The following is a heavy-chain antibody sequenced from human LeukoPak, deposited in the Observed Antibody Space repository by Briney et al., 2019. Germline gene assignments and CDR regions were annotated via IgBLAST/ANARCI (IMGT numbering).Heavy chain of an antibody. CDR2: IFSNDEK. D-gene: IGHD2-8*01. CDR1: GFSINNARMG. CDR3: GRIRREVGLSRGVYGMDV. Sequence: ESGPTLANPTETLTLTCTVSGFSINNARMGVSWIRQPPGKALEWLAHIFSNDEKSYRTSLKSRLTISKDTSKSQVILTMTNMGPVDTATYYCGRIRREVGLSRGVYGMDVWGQGTTVTVSS. J-gene: IGHJ6*02. V-gene: IGHV2-26*01.